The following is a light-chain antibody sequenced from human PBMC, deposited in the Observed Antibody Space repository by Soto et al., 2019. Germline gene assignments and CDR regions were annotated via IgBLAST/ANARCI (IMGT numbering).Light chain of an antibody. Sequence: DIQMTQSPSTLSASVGDRVTITCRASQNINRWLAWYQQKPGKAPNLLIYDASTLESGVPSRFSGSGSGSEFTLTISSLQPDDFATYYCQQYNGYFRTFGQGTRVEIK. CDR3: QQYNGYFRT. CDR2: DAS. J-gene: IGKJ1*01. V-gene: IGKV1-5*01. CDR1: QNINRW.